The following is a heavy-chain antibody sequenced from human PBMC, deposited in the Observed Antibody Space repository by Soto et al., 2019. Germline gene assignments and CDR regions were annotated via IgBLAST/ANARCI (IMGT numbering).Heavy chain of an antibody. CDR2: ISWNSGSI. J-gene: IGHJ4*02. D-gene: IGHD1-26*01. CDR3: AKDISGSYYYFDY. Sequence: EVQLVESGGGLVQPGRSLRLSCAASGFTFDDYAMHWVRQAPGKGLEWVSGISWNSGSIGYADSVKGRFTISRDNAKNSLYLHMNSLRAEDTALYYCAKDISGSYYYFDYWGQGTLVTVSS. CDR1: GFTFDDYA. V-gene: IGHV3-9*01.